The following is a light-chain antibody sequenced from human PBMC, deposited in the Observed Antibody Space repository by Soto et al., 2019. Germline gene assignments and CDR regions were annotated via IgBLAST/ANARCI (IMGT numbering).Light chain of an antibody. CDR3: QQYESIPYT. Sequence: DIHVTQSPPSLSASVGDRVTITCRATQDTRNYLNWYQVKPGKAPKLLIYDGSNLEIGVPSRFGGSASGTDFTFTITGLPPEDVATYSCQQYESIPYTFGQGTKVDIK. V-gene: IGKV1-33*01. CDR2: DGS. J-gene: IGKJ2*01. CDR1: QDTRNY.